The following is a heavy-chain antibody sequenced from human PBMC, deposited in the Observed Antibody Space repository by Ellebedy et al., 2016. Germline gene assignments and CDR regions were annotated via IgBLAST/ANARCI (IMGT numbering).Heavy chain of an antibody. V-gene: IGHV3-21*01. D-gene: IGHD3-3*01. CDR1: GFNFNTFF. CDR2: IVFSGTAT. Sequence: GESLKISXTASGFNFNTFFMTWVRQAPGKGLEWVATIVFSGTATYYSDSVKGRFIISRDNAKNSLFLQMNSLRVEDTAVYYCARDGSEWSRDYWGQGTLVTVSS. CDR3: ARDGSEWSRDY. J-gene: IGHJ4*02.